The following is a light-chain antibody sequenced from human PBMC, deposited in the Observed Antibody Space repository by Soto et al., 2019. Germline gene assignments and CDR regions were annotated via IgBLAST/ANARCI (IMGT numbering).Light chain of an antibody. CDR2: DAS. V-gene: IGKV1-5*01. J-gene: IGKJ1*01. Sequence: IRSAQSTSTLSSTAGARSTKTCRASQSISSWLAWYQHKPGKAPKLLIYDASNLDSGVPSRFSGGGSGTEFSLTISNLQPDDSATYYCQQYENYWTFGQGTKVDIK. CDR3: QQYENYWT. CDR1: QSISSW.